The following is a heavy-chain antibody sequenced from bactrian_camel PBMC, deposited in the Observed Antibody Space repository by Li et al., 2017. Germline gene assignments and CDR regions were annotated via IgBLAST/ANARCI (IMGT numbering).Heavy chain of an antibody. D-gene: IGHD1*01. Sequence: EVQLVESGGGSVRPGGSLRLSCLISGVAHSSYAMAWFRQGPGKKREGVAGVDYDGTTGYADSVKGRSTISRVNAKNTLYLQLNSLKTEDTAMYYCATLEGTAFTYWGQGTQVTVS. CDR3: ATLEGTAFTY. J-gene: IGHJ4*01. CDR2: VDYDGTT. V-gene: IGHV3S44*01. CDR1: GVAHSSYA.